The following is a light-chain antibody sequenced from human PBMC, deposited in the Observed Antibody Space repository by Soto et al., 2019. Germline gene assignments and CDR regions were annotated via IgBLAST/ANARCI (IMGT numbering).Light chain of an antibody. Sequence: DIQMTQSPSSLSASVGDRVTITCRASQSIISYLNWYHQKPGKAPKLLIYAASSLQSGVTSRFSGSGSGTDFTLTISSLLPEDFASYFCQQSYSTPITFGQGTRLEN. CDR1: QSIISY. J-gene: IGKJ5*01. CDR3: QQSYSTPIT. V-gene: IGKV1-39*01. CDR2: AAS.